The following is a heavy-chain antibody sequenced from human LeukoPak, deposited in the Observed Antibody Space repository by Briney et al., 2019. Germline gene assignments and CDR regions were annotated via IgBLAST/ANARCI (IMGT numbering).Heavy chain of an antibody. Sequence: SETLSLTCTVSGGSISSSSYYWSWIRQPPGKGLEWIGYIYTSGSTNYNPSLKSRVTISVDTSKNQFSLKLSSVTAADTAVYYCARLYYDSSGYYFGYWGQGTLVTVSS. D-gene: IGHD3-22*01. J-gene: IGHJ4*02. CDR1: GGSISSSSYY. CDR3: ARLYYDSSGYYFGY. V-gene: IGHV4-61*05. CDR2: IYTSGST.